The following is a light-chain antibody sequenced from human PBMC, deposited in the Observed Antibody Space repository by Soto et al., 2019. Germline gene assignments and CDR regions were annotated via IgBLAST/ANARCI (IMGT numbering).Light chain of an antibody. V-gene: IGKV3D-20*01. Sequence: ESVLTQSPPTLSLCPGERATLSCGASQSVSSSYLDWYQQKPGLAPRLLIYDASRRATGIPDRFSGSWSGTDFTLTISRLEPEDFALYYCQQYGSSPYNCGQGTKLEIK. CDR2: DAS. CDR1: QSVSSSY. J-gene: IGKJ2*01. CDR3: QQYGSSPYN.